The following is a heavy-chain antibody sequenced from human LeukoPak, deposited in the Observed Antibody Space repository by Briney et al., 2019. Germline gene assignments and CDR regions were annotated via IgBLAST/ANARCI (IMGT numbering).Heavy chain of an antibody. D-gene: IGHD5-12*01. CDR2: ISYSGST. CDR3: AAVVTIQSLHYFDY. V-gene: IGHV4-39*01. CDR1: GGSISSTSYY. Sequence: KPSVTLSLTCTVSGGSISSTSYYWGWIRQPPGKGLEWIGSISYSGSTYYSPSLKSRVTISVDTSKNQFSLILSSVTAADTAVYYCAAVVTIQSLHYFDYWGQGTLVTVSS. J-gene: IGHJ4*02.